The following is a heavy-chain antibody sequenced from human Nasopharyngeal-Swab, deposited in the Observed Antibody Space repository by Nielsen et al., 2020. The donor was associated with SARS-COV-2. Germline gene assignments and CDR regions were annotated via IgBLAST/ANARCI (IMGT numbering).Heavy chain of an antibody. V-gene: IGHV5-51*01. D-gene: IGHD3-22*01. J-gene: IGHJ4*02. CDR3: ARRSQYYDDSSVHLEY. CDR2: IDPGDSDA. Sequence: GGSLRLSCKGSGYSFTSYWIGWVRQMPGKGLEWMGIIDPGDSDARFSPSFQGQVTISVDKSISTAYLQWSSLKASDTAIYYCARRSQYYDDSSVHLEYWGQGTLVTAS. CDR1: GYSFTSYW.